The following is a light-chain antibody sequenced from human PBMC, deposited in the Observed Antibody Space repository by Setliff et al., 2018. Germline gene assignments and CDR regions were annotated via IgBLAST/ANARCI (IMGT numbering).Light chain of an antibody. V-gene: IGLV2-8*01. CDR2: EVT. Sequence: QSVLTQPPSASGSPGQSVTISCTGTSSDVGEYDYVSWYQQRPGRAPKLILYEVTKRPSGVPDRFSGSKSGNTASLTVSGLQADDETDYYCSAYAGYSNGGVFGTGTKVTVL. CDR1: SSDVGEYDY. CDR3: SAYAGYSNGGV. J-gene: IGLJ1*01.